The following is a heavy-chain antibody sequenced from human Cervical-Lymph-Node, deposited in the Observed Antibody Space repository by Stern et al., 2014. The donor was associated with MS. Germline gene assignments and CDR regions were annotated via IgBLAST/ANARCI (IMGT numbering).Heavy chain of an antibody. Sequence: QVQLQESGPGLVKPSPTLSLTCTVSGGSIRSGGYYWSWIRQHPGKGLEWIGYIYYSGSTYDNPSLKSRATISVYTYKHQFTLQMSSVTAADTDVYYCARVSCDFWSGYYAVDYWGQGTMVTVSS. CDR2: IYYSGST. V-gene: IGHV4-31*03. D-gene: IGHD3-3*01. CDR1: GGSIRSGGYY. J-gene: IGHJ4*02. CDR3: ARVSCDFWSGYYAVDY.